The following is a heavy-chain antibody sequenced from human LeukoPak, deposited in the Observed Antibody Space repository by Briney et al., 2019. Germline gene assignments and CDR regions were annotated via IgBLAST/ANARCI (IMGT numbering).Heavy chain of an antibody. CDR2: ISGSGGST. CDR3: AKDSGSGGSGYSDY. D-gene: IGHD2-15*01. CDR1: GFTFSSYA. V-gene: IGHV3-23*01. Sequence: GGSLRLSCAASGFTFSSYAMSWVRQAPGKGLEWVSAISGSGGSTYYADSVKGRFTISRDNSKNTLYLQMNSLRAEDTAVYYCAKDSGSGGSGYSDYWGQGTLVTVSS. J-gene: IGHJ4*02.